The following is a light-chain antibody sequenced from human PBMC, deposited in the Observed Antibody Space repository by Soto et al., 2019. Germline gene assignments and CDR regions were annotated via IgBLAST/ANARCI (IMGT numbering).Light chain of an antibody. CDR2: DAS. CDR3: QQYNSYLWT. Sequence: DIQMTQSPSSLSASVGDRVTITCRASQSISSWLAWYQQKPGKAPKLLIYDASSLESGVPPRFSGSGSGTEFTLTISSLQPDDFATYYCQQYNSYLWTFGQGTKVDIK. CDR1: QSISSW. V-gene: IGKV1-5*01. J-gene: IGKJ1*01.